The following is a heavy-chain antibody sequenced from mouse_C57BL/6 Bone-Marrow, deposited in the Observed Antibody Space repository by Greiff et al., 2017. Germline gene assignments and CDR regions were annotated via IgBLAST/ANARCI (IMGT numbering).Heavy chain of an antibody. D-gene: IGHD1-1*01. CDR2: IWSGGST. J-gene: IGHJ4*01. V-gene: IGHV2-2*01. Sequence: VKLQESGPGLVQPSQSLSITCTVSGFSLTSYGVHWVRQSPGKGLEWLGVIWSGGSTDYNAAFISRLSIRKDNSKRQVFCKMNSQQADDTAIYYGARPVVAPLYAMDYWGQRTSVTVSS. CDR1: GFSLTSYG. CDR3: ARPVVAPLYAMDY.